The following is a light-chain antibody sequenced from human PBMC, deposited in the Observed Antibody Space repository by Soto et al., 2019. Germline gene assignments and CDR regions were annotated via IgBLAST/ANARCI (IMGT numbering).Light chain of an antibody. CDR2: GAS. Sequence: MSQSPSTLSASIGDRVTITCRASQIVSSRLAWYQQKPGKAPKVLIYGASNRATGIPDRFSGSGSGTDFTLTISRLEPEDFAVYYCHQRQYWPPITFAQGTRLAIK. V-gene: IGKV1-5*01. CDR3: HQRQYWPPIT. J-gene: IGKJ5*01. CDR1: QIVSSR.